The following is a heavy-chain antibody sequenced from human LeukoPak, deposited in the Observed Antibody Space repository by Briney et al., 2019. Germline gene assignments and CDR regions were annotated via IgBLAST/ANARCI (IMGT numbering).Heavy chain of an antibody. Sequence: SETLSLTCTVSGGSISSGSYYWSWIRQPAGKGLEWIGRIYTSGSTNYNPSLKSRVTISVDTSKNQFSLKLSSVTAADTAVYYCARDPGYYYDSSGYALGYWGQGALVTVSS. CDR1: GGSISSGSYY. V-gene: IGHV4-61*02. D-gene: IGHD3-22*01. J-gene: IGHJ4*02. CDR2: IYTSGST. CDR3: ARDPGYYYDSSGYALGY.